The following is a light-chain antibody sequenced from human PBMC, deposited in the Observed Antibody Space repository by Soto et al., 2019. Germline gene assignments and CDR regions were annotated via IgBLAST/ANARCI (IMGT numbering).Light chain of an antibody. CDR2: WAS. CDR3: QPYVATLWT. CDR1: QSLVYSANNKNY. Sequence: DIVMTQSPDSLAVSLGERATINCKSSQSLVYSANNKNYLAWYQQKPGQPPKLLIYWASVRESEVPDRFSGRGSGTDFTLTISSLQAEDVAVYYCQPYVATLWTFGQGTKVEVK. J-gene: IGKJ1*01. V-gene: IGKV4-1*01.